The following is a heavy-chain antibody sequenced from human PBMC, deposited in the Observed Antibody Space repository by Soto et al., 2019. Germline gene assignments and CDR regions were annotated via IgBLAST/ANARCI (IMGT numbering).Heavy chain of an antibody. CDR2: FDPEDGET. CDR1: GYTHTELS. Sequence: ASVKVSCKVSGYTHTELSMHWVRQAPGKGLEWMGGFDPEDGETIYAQKFQGRVTMTEDTSTDTAYMELSSLRSEDTAVYYCATGQMRNYGTFDPWGQGTLVTVSS. J-gene: IGHJ5*02. D-gene: IGHD1-7*01. CDR3: ATGQMRNYGTFDP. V-gene: IGHV1-24*01.